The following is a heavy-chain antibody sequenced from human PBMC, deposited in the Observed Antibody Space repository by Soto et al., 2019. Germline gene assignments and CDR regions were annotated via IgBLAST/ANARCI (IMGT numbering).Heavy chain of an antibody. Sequence: EVQLVESGGGLVQPGRSLRLSCAASGFTFDDYAMHWVRQAPGKGLEWVSGISWNSGSIVYADSVKGRFTISRDNAKNSLYLQMNSLRAEDTALYYCAKDTIAVAGIRAFDIWGQGTMVTVSS. CDR2: ISWNSGSI. J-gene: IGHJ3*02. CDR3: AKDTIAVAGIRAFDI. CDR1: GFTFDDYA. V-gene: IGHV3-9*01. D-gene: IGHD6-19*01.